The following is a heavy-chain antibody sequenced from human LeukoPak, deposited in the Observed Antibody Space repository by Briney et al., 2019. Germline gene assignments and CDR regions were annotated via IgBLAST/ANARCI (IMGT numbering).Heavy chain of an antibody. D-gene: IGHD3-3*01. V-gene: IGHV3-74*01. Sequence: GGSLRLSCAASGFTFSSYWMHWVRQAPGKGLVWVSRINSDGSSTSYADSVKGRLTISRDNAKNTLYLQMNSLRAEDTAVYYCAREAPADFWSGYYPYYFDYWGQGTLVTVSS. J-gene: IGHJ4*02. CDR2: INSDGSST. CDR1: GFTFSSYW. CDR3: AREAPADFWSGYYPYYFDY.